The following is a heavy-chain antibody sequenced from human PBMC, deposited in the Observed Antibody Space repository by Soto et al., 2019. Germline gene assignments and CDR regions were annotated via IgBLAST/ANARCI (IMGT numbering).Heavy chain of an antibody. Sequence: AGGSLRLSCAGSGFTFSSYDMHWVRQAPGKGLEWVALISYDGSNTYSAASVKGRFTISRDNSKNTLYLQTSSLRPEDTAVYYCVKGRGGSAEFDSWGQGTLVTVSS. D-gene: IGHD3-10*01. V-gene: IGHV3-30*18. CDR2: ISYDGSNT. J-gene: IGHJ4*02. CDR1: GFTFSSYD. CDR3: VKGRGGSAEFDS.